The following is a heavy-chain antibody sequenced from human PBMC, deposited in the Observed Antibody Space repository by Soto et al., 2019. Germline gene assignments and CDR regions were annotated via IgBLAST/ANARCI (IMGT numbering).Heavy chain of an antibody. D-gene: IGHD5-12*01. V-gene: IGHV3-43*01. Sequence: GGSLRLSCAASGFTFDDYTMHWVRQAPGKGLEWVSLISWDGGSTYYADSVKGRFTISRDNSKNSLYLQMNSLRTEDTALYYCAKDGAYSGYDLGPDYYYYYGMDVWGQGTTVTVSS. CDR3: AKDGAYSGYDLGPDYYYYYGMDV. CDR2: ISWDGGST. J-gene: IGHJ6*02. CDR1: GFTFDDYT.